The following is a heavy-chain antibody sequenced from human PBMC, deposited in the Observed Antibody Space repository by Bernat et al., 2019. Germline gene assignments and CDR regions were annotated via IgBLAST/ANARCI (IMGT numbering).Heavy chain of an antibody. CDR2: ISYDGSNK. V-gene: IGHV3-30*18. D-gene: IGHD4/OR15-4a*01. J-gene: IGHJ5*02. Sequence: QVQLVESGGGVVQPGRSLRLSCAASGFTFSSYGMHWVRQAPGKGLEWVAVISYDGSNKYYADSVKGRFTISRDNSKNTLYLQMNSLRAEDTAVYYCAKAGALDTWGQGTMVTVSS. CDR1: GFTFSSYG. CDR3: AKAGALDT.